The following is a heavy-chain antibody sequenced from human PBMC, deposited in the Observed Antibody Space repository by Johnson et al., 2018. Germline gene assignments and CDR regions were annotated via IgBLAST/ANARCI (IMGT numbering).Heavy chain of an antibody. J-gene: IGHJ6*02. CDR2: IHHSGST. CDR3: ARDRGSKSTIGYYGVDV. CDR1: GGSVSSGTYY. Sequence: QVQLQESGPGLVKPSETLSLTCTVSGGSVSSGTYYWSWIRQSQGKGLEWIGYIHHSGSTTYNPSLKSRVTIAVATSKNQFSLKLRSVTAADTAVYSCARDRGSKSTIGYYGVDVWGQGTTVTVSS. D-gene: IGHD5/OR15-5a*01. V-gene: IGHV4-61*01.